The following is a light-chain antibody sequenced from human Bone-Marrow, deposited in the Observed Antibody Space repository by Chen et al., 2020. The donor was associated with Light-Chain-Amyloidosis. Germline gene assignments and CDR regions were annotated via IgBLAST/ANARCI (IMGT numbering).Light chain of an antibody. J-gene: IGKJ2*01. CDR3: QQYYSTPLYT. V-gene: IGKV1-NL1*01. CDR2: AAS. CDR1: QGISKS. Sequence: DIPMTQSPSSLSASVGDRVTITCRASQGISKSLAWYQQKPGKAPKLLLYAASRLDSGVPSRFSGSGSGTDYTLTISSLQPEDFATYYCQQYYSTPLYTFGQGTKLEIK.